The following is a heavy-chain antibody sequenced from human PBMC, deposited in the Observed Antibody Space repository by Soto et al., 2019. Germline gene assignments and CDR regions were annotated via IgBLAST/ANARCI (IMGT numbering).Heavy chain of an antibody. CDR2: ISTSGNV. V-gene: IGHV4-4*07. D-gene: IGHD3-3*01. CDR1: GGSLTKYY. CDR3: ARDNNDFWSLYPLAFDY. J-gene: IGHJ4*02. Sequence: QVQLQESGPGLVKPSETLSLTYTVSGGSLTKYYWSWIRQPAGKGLEWIGRISTSGNVVSKASLRSRLTMSVDTSKNQFSLRLTSVTAADTALYYCARDNNDFWSLYPLAFDYWGQGALVTVSS.